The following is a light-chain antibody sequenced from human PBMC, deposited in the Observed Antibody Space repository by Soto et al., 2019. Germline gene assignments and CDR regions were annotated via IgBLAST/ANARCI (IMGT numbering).Light chain of an antibody. CDR3: QKYNSAPLT. CDR2: AAS. CDR1: QFIDSY. Sequence: IQLTQSPPSLSASVGDRVTIACRASQFIDSYLNWFQQKPGKVPKLLIYAASTLQSGVPSRFSGSGSGTDFTLTISSLQPEDVATYYCQKYNSAPLTFGPGTRLEI. V-gene: IGKV1-27*01. J-gene: IGKJ5*01.